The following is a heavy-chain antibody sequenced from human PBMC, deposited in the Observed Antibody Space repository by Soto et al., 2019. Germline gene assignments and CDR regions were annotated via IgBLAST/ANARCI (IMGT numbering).Heavy chain of an antibody. Sequence: SETLSLTCAVSGGSISSGGYSWSWIRQPPGKGLEWIGYIYHSGSTYYNPPLKSRVTISVDRSKNQFSLKLSSVTAADTAVYYCARDEGGGYCSSTSCYTGSAFDIWGQGTMVTVSS. D-gene: IGHD2-2*02. CDR2: IYHSGST. CDR3: ARDEGGGYCSSTSCYTGSAFDI. CDR1: GGSISSGGYS. J-gene: IGHJ3*02. V-gene: IGHV4-30-2*01.